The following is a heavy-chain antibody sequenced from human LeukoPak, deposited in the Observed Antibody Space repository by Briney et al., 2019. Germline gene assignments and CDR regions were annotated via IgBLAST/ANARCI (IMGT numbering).Heavy chain of an antibody. J-gene: IGHJ3*02. D-gene: IGHD3-16*01. V-gene: IGHV3-48*01. CDR1: GFTFSSYS. Sequence: PGGSLRLSCAASGFTFSSYSMNWVRQAPGKGLEWVSYISSSSSTIYYADSVKGRFTISRDNAKNSLYLQMNSLRAEDTAVYYCARGSIYDYIWGSAQLDAFDIWGQGTMVTVSS. CDR2: ISSSSSTI. CDR3: ARGSIYDYIWGSAQLDAFDI.